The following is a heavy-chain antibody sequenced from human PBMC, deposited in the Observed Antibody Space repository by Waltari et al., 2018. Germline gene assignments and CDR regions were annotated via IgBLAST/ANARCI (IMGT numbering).Heavy chain of an antibody. D-gene: IGHD1-1*01. CDR1: GFTFSSYE. CDR2: ISSSGSTI. Sequence: EVQLVESGGGLVQPGGSLRLSCAASGFTFSSYEMNWVRQAPGKGLEWVSYISSSGSTIYYADSVKGRFTISRDNAKNSLYLQMNSLRAEDTAVYYCARRTGTIQAAHFDYWGHGTLVTVSS. V-gene: IGHV3-48*03. CDR3: ARRTGTIQAAHFDY. J-gene: IGHJ4*01.